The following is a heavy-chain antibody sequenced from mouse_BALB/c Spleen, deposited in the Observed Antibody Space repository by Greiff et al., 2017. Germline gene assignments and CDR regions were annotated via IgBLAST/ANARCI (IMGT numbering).Heavy chain of an antibody. Sequence: QVQLQQSGAELARPGASVKLSCKASGYTFTSYWMQWVKQRPGQGLEWIGAIYPGDGDTRYTQKFKGKATLTADKSSSTAYMQLSSLASEDSAVYYCARSHYDYDGFAYWGQGTLVTVSA. CDR3: ARSHYDYDGFAY. J-gene: IGHJ3*01. CDR2: IYPGDGDT. CDR1: GYTFTSYW. V-gene: IGHV1-87*01. D-gene: IGHD2-4*01.